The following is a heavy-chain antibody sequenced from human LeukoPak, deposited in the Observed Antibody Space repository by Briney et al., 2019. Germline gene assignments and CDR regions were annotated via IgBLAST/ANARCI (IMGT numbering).Heavy chain of an antibody. Sequence: ASVTVSCKASGYTFTSYGITWVRQAPGQGLEWMGWISSYNGDTKYAQKVQGRVTVTTDTSTSTAYMELRSLSLDDTAVYYCARGDYGGGFDYWGQGTLVTVSS. J-gene: IGHJ4*02. V-gene: IGHV1-18*01. CDR1: GYTFTSYG. D-gene: IGHD4-23*01. CDR3: ARGDYGGGFDY. CDR2: ISSYNGDT.